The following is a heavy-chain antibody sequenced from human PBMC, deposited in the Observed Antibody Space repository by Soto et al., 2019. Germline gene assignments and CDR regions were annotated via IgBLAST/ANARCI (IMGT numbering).Heavy chain of an antibody. CDR1: GGSISSYY. J-gene: IGHJ4*02. Sequence: PSETLSLTCTVSGGSISSYYWSWIRQPPGKGLEWIGYIYYSGSTNYNPSLKSRVTISVDTSKNQFSLKLSSVTAADTAVYYCVRHAQWIIRAYWGQGSLVTVSS. CDR2: IYYSGST. CDR3: VRHAQWIIRAY. V-gene: IGHV4-59*08. D-gene: IGHD5-12*01.